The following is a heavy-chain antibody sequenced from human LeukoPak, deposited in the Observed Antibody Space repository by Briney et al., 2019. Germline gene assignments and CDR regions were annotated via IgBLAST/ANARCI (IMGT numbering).Heavy chain of an antibody. CDR3: ATHHREGVTGREYFQH. CDR2: ISYDGSNK. CDR1: GFTFSSYA. J-gene: IGHJ1*01. Sequence: GGSLRLSCAASGFTFSSYAMHWVRQAPGKGLEWVAVISYDGSNKYYADSVKGRFTISRDNSKNTLYLQMSSPRPEDTAVYYCATHHREGVTGREYFQHWGQGTLVTVSS. D-gene: IGHD6-19*01. V-gene: IGHV3-30*04.